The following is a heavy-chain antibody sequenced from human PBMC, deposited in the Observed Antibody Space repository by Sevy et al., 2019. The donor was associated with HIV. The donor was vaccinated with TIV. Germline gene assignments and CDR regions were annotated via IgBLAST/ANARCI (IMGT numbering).Heavy chain of an antibody. D-gene: IGHD1-26*01. J-gene: IGHJ1*01. CDR2: ITPNNGNT. CDR3: ARAPSGSQGPGQYFHH. Sequence: ASVKVSCKASGYTFTNYHITWVRQAPGQGLEWMGWITPNNGNTNYARRLQGRVTMTTDTSTATAYMALRSLRSDDTAVYYCARAPSGSQGPGQYFHHWGQGTLVTVSS. CDR1: GYTFTNYH. V-gene: IGHV1-18*01.